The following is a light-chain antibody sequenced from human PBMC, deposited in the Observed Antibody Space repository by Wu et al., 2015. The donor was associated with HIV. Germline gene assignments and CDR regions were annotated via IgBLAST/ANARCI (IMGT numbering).Light chain of an antibody. V-gene: IGKV1-8*01. CDR1: QDISSS. CDR2: AAS. Sequence: AIRITQSPSSLSASTGDRVTITCRASQDISSSLAWYQQRPGNAPKLLIYAASTLQSGVPSRFSGSGSGTDFTLTISCLQSEDFASYYCQQYYDYPQTFGQGTKVEIK. CDR3: QQYYDYPQT. J-gene: IGKJ1*01.